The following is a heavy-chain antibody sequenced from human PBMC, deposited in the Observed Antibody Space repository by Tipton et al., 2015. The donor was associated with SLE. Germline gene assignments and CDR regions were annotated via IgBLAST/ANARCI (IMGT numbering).Heavy chain of an antibody. V-gene: IGHV1-18*01. CDR3: ARDPASGSWNDGAFDI. CDR2: ISAYNGNT. CDR1: GYTFTSYG. Sequence: QLVQSGPEVKKPGASVKVSCKASGYTFTSYGISWVRQAPGQGLEWMGWISAYNGNTNYAQKLQGRVTMTTDTSTSTAYMELRSLGPDDTAVYYWARDPASGSWNDGAFDIWGQGTMVTVSS. D-gene: IGHD1-1*01. J-gene: IGHJ3*02.